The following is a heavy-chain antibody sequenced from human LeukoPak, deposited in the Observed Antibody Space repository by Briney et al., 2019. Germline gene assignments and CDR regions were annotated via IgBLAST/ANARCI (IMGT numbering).Heavy chain of an antibody. D-gene: IGHD6-19*01. Sequence: PGGSLRLSCAASGFTVSSNYMSWVRQAPGKGLEWVSTIYSGGSTYYADSVKGRFTISRDNSKNTLYLQMSSLRGEDTTVYYCARNGYTSGWYRNWGQGTLVTVSS. CDR2: IYSGGST. CDR1: GFTVSSNY. J-gene: IGHJ4*02. V-gene: IGHV3-53*01. CDR3: ARNGYTSGWYRN.